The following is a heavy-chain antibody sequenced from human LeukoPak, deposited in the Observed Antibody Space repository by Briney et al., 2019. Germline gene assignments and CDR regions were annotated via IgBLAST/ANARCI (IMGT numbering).Heavy chain of an antibody. D-gene: IGHD6-6*01. Sequence: GGPLRLSCAASGFTFSSYSMNWVRQAPGKGLGWVSYISSSSSTIYYADSVKGRFTISRDNAKNSLYLQMNSLRAEDTAVYYCARASIAARLVLYYWGQGTLVTVSS. CDR1: GFTFSSYS. CDR3: ARASIAARLVLYY. J-gene: IGHJ4*02. CDR2: ISSSSSTI. V-gene: IGHV3-48*01.